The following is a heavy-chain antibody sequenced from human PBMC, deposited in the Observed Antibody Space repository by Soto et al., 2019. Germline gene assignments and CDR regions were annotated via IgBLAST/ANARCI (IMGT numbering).Heavy chain of an antibody. CDR2: INHSGST. Sequence: SETLSLTCAVYGGSFSGYYWSWIRQPPGKGLEWIGEINHSGSTNYNPSLKSRVTISVDTSKNQFSLKLSSVTAADTAVYYCARLLAGSSGVYYYYGMDVWGQGTTVTVSS. J-gene: IGHJ6*02. CDR3: ARLLAGSSGVYYYYGMDV. CDR1: GGSFSGYY. V-gene: IGHV4-34*01. D-gene: IGHD6-6*01.